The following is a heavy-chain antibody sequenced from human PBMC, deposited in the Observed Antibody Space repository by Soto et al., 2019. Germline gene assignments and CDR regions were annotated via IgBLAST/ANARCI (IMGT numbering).Heavy chain of an antibody. D-gene: IGHD4-4*01. J-gene: IGHJ2*01. V-gene: IGHV3-30-3*01. CDR3: ARPLWRDDYNWGYFDL. Sequence: GGSLRLSCAASGFTFSSYAMHWVRQAPGKGLEWVAVISYAGSNKYYADSVKGRFTISRDNSKNTLFLQMNSLRAEDTAVYYCARPLWRDDYNWGYFDLWGRGTLVTV. CDR1: GFTFSSYA. CDR2: ISYAGSNK.